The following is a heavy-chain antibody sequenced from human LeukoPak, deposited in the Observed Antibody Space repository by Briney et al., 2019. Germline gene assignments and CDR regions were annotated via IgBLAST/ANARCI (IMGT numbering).Heavy chain of an antibody. CDR2: ITGSGPYI. V-gene: IGHV3-20*04. Sequence: GGSLRLSCAASGFTFDDYGMSWVRQAPGKGLERVSSITGSGPYILYADSVKRRFTISRDNTKNLLYLEMNSLRAEDTAMYYCVRDVGAVRGEVYFDYWGQGTLVTVSS. CDR3: VRDVGAVRGEVYFDY. D-gene: IGHD3-16*01. CDR1: GFTFDDYG. J-gene: IGHJ4*02.